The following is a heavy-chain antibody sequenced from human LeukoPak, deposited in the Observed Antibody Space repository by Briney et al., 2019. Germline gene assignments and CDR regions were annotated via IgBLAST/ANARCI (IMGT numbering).Heavy chain of an antibody. CDR2: IYTSGST. J-gene: IGHJ6*03. CDR3: ARRRSSPPGYCYYYMDV. Sequence: NASETLSLTCTVSGGSISSYYWSWIRQPPGKGLEWIGYIYTSGSTNYNPSLKSRVTISVDTSKNQFSLKLSSVTAADTAVYYCARRRSSPPGYCYYYMDVWGKGTTVTVSS. D-gene: IGHD6-13*01. CDR1: GGSISSYY. V-gene: IGHV4-4*09.